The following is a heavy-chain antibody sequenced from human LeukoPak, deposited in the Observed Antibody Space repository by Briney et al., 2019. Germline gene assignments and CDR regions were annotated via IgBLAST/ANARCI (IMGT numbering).Heavy chain of an antibody. V-gene: IGHV4-38-2*02. Sequence: SETLSLTCNVSGYSITSGYNWAWIRQPPGKVLEWIGSIYHSGSAYYNPSLKSRVTISVDTSKNQFSLKLSSVTAADTAVYYCVRYCSSTTCYTRAVDYWGQGTLVTVSS. J-gene: IGHJ4*02. CDR1: GYSITSGYN. CDR3: VRYCSSTTCYTRAVDY. D-gene: IGHD2-2*02. CDR2: IYHSGSA.